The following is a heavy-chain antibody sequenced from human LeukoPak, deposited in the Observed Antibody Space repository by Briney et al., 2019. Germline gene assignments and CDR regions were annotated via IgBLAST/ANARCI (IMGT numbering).Heavy chain of an antibody. Sequence: QTGGSLRLSCAASGFSFSAYWMTWVRQAPGTGLEWVANINPAGSETYYVDPVKGRFSISRDNDKNLVYLQMNSLRAEDTAVYHCARFGYVAAVDVWGQGTPVTVSS. CDR1: GFSFSAYW. V-gene: IGHV3-7*01. CDR2: INPAGSET. CDR3: ARFGYVAAVDV. J-gene: IGHJ4*02. D-gene: IGHD2-15*01.